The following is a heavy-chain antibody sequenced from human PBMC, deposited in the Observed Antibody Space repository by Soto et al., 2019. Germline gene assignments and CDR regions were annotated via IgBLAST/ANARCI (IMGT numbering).Heavy chain of an antibody. CDR1: GYTFTSYG. V-gene: IGHV1-2*02. CDR2: INRNSGGT. CDR3: ARGIAMGDPWFDP. Sequence: ASVKVSCKTSGYTFTSYGISWVRQAPGQGLEWMGWINRNSGGTNYVQKFQGRVTMTRDTSISTVYMELSRLRSDDTAVYYCARGIAMGDPWFDPWGQGTLVTVSS. D-gene: IGHD5-18*01. J-gene: IGHJ5*02.